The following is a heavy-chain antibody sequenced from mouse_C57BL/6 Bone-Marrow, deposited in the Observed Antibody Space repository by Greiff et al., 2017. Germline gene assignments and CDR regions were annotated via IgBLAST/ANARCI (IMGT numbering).Heavy chain of an antibody. CDR3: ASVALDY. CDR2: INPSSGYT. D-gene: IGHD1-1*01. Sequence: VHLVESGAELARPGASVKMSCKASGYTFTSYTMHWVKQRPGQGLEWIGYINPSSGYTKYNQKFKDKATLTADKSSSTAYMQLSSLTSEDSAVYYCASVALDYWGQGTTLTVSS. CDR1: GYTFTSYT. J-gene: IGHJ2*01. V-gene: IGHV1-4*01.